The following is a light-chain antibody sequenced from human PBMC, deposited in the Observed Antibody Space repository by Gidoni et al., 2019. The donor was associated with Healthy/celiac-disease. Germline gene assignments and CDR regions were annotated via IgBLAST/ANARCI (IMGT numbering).Light chain of an antibody. V-gene: IGKV3-11*01. Sequence: EIVLTQSPATLSLSPGDRATLSCSASQSVSSYLAWYQQKPGQAPRLLIYDASNRATGIPARFSGSGSGTDFTLTISSLEPEDFAVYYCQQRSNWPPGYTFXXXTKLEIK. CDR2: DAS. J-gene: IGKJ2*01. CDR1: QSVSSY. CDR3: QQRSNWPPGYT.